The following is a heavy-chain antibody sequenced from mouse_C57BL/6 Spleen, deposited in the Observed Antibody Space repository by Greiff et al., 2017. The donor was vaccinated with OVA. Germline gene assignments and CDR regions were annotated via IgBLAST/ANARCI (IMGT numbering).Heavy chain of an antibody. J-gene: IGHJ2*01. CDR3: ALGDYDRAYFDY. CDR2: IYPGGGYT. V-gene: IGHV1-63*01. D-gene: IGHD2-4*01. CDR1: GYTFTNYW. Sequence: QVQLQQSGAELVRPGTSVKMSCKASGYTFTNYWIGWAKQRPGHGLEWIRDIYPGGGYTNYNEKFKGKATLTADKSSSTAYMQFSSLTSEDSAIYYCALGDYDRAYFDYWGQGTTLTVSS.